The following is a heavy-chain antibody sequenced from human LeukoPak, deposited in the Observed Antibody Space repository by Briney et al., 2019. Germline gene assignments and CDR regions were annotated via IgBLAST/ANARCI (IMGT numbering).Heavy chain of an antibody. CDR1: GGSIRSYY. CDR2: IYYSGST. Sequence: PSETLSLTCTVSGGSIRSYYWSWIRQPPGKGLEWIGYIYYSGSTSYNPSLNSRVTISLDTSKNQFSLNLSSVTAADTAVYYCARRESSGFFDYWGQGTLVTVSS. CDR3: ARRESSGFFDY. J-gene: IGHJ4*02. D-gene: IGHD6-19*01. V-gene: IGHV4-59*08.